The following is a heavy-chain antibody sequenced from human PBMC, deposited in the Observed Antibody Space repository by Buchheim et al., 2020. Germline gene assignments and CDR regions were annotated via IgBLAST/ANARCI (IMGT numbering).Heavy chain of an antibody. CDR3: ARDSGSGYCSSTSCSNWFDP. V-gene: IGHV4-30-2*01. D-gene: IGHD2-2*01. Sequence: QLQLQESGSGLVKPSQTLSLTCAVSGGSISSGGYSWSWIRQPPGKGLEWIGYIYHSGSTYYNPSLKSRVTISVDRSKNQFSLKLSSVTAADTAVYYCARDSGSGYCSSTSCSNWFDPGGQGTL. J-gene: IGHJ5*02. CDR2: IYHSGST. CDR1: GGSISSGGYS.